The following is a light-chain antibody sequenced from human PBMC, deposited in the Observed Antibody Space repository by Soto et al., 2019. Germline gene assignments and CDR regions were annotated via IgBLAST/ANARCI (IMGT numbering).Light chain of an antibody. CDR1: QGINTY. CDR2: GAS. CDR3: QQLNVYPVT. V-gene: IGKV1-9*01. Sequence: DIQLTQSPSFLSASVGDRVTITCRASQGINTYLAWYQQKPGKAPKLLIYGASTLQSGVPSRFSGSGSVTEFTLTISSLQPEDYATYYCQQLNVYPVTFGGGTKVEIK. J-gene: IGKJ4*01.